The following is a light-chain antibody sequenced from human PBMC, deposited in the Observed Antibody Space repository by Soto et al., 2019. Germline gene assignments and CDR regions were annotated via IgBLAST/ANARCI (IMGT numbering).Light chain of an antibody. CDR3: QQYYSTPLT. V-gene: IGKV4-1*01. CDR1: QSVFFSSNNKNY. CDR2: WAS. J-gene: IGKJ1*01. Sequence: DIVMTQSPDSLAVSLGERATINCKSSQSVFFSSNNKNYLAWYQQKPGQPPKLPIYWASARESGVPDRFSGSGSGTDFTLTIGSLQAEDVAVYYCQQYYSTPLTFGPGTKVEIK.